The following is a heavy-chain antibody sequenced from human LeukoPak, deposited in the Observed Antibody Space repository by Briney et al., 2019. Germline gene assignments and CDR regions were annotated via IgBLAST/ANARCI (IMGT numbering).Heavy chain of an antibody. J-gene: IGHJ5*02. Sequence: PSETLSLTCTVSGGSISNYYWSWIRQPPGKGLEWIGYIYYTGRTNYNPSLKSRVTISVDTSKNQFSLKLSSVTAADTAIYYCARYAVTGGPNWLDPWGPGTLVTVSP. D-gene: IGHD4-23*01. CDR1: GGSISNYY. V-gene: IGHV4-59*01. CDR2: IYYTGRT. CDR3: ARYAVTGGPNWLDP.